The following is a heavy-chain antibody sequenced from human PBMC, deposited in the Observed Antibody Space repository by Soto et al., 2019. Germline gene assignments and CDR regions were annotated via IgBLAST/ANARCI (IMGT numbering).Heavy chain of an antibody. V-gene: IGHV5-51*01. CDR2: IYPGDSDT. D-gene: IGHD3-16*01. J-gene: IGHJ6*02. Sequence: LKISFKGSGYSFTNYWIAWVRQMPGKGLESMGIIYPGDSDTRYSPSFQGQVTISVDKSISTAYLRWSSLRASDTAMYYCAREGMGEAMDVWGQGTKVTVSS. CDR1: GYSFTNYW. CDR3: AREGMGEAMDV.